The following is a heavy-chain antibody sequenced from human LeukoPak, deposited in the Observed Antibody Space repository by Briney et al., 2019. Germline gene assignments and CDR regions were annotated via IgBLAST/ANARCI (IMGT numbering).Heavy chain of an antibody. J-gene: IGHJ4*02. V-gene: IGHV1-2*02. Sequence: GASVKVSCKASGYTFTGYYMHWVRQAPGQGLEWMGWINPNSGGTNYAQKFQGRVTMTRDTSISTAYMELSRLRSDDTAVYYCARDPGRRWPSSNFDYWGQGTLVTVSS. CDR3: ARDPGRRWPSSNFDY. CDR1: GYTFTGYY. CDR2: INPNSGGT. D-gene: IGHD5-24*01.